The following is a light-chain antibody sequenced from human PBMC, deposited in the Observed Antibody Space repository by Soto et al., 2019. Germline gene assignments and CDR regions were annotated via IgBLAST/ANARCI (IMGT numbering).Light chain of an antibody. CDR2: GAS. CDR3: QQYGTSPWT. Sequence: VLTQSPGTLSLSPGERATLSCRASQSVSSSYLDRYQQKPGQAPRPLIYGASSRAIGIPDRFSGSGSGTVFILTISRLEPEDFAVYYCQQYGTSPWTVGQGTKVEIK. J-gene: IGKJ1*01. CDR1: QSVSSSY. V-gene: IGKV3-20*01.